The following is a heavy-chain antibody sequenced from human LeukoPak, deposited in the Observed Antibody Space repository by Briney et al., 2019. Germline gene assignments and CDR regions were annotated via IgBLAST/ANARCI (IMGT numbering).Heavy chain of an antibody. J-gene: IGHJ4*02. V-gene: IGHV1-18*01. D-gene: IGHD6-19*01. CDR3: ARDRSGQWLVFSGDY. Sequence: GASVKVSCKASGYTFTSYGISWVRQAPGQGLEWMGWISAYNGNTNYAQKLQGRVTMTTDTSTSTAYMELRSLRSDDTAVYYCARDRSGQWLVFSGDYWGQGTLVTVSS. CDR1: GYTFTSYG. CDR2: ISAYNGNT.